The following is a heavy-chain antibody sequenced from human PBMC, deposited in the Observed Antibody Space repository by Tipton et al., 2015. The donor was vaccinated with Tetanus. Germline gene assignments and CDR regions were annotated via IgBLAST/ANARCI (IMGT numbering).Heavy chain of an antibody. CDR1: GGSISSGDYY. D-gene: IGHD3-10*01. CDR2: IYYSGST. V-gene: IGHV4-30-4*01. CDR3: ATYLSYYGSGG. J-gene: IGHJ4*02. Sequence: LGLSCTVSGGSISSGDYYWSWIRQPPGKGLEWIGYIYYSGSTYYNPSLKSRVTISVDTSKNQFSLKLSSVTAADTAVYYCATYLSYYGSGGWSQGTLVTVSS.